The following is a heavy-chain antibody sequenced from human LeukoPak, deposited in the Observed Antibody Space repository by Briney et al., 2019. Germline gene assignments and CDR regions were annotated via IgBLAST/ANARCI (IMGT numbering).Heavy chain of an antibody. CDR3: ARSSGWSFFDC. CDR1: GGSISSGSYY. J-gene: IGHJ4*02. Sequence: PSQTLSLTCTVSGGSISSGSYYWSRIRQTPGKGLEWIGCINYSGNTDYSPSLKSRLTISVDTSKNQFSLRLRSVTAADTAVYYCARSSGWSFFDCWGQGSLVTVSS. CDR2: INYSGNT. D-gene: IGHD6-19*01. V-gene: IGHV4-61*01.